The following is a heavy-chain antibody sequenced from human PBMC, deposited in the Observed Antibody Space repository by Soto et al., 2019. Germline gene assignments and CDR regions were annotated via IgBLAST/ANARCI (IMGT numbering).Heavy chain of an antibody. D-gene: IGHD5-18*01. CDR2: ISGSGGST. V-gene: IGHV3-23*01. CDR3: AKGSQLWLLREFDY. Sequence: PGGSLRLSCAASGFTFSSYAMSWVRQAPGKGLEWVSAISGSGGSTYYADSVKGRFTISRDNSKNTLYLQVNSLRAEDTAVYYCAKGSQLWLLREFDYWGQGTLVTVSS. J-gene: IGHJ4*02. CDR1: GFTFSSYA.